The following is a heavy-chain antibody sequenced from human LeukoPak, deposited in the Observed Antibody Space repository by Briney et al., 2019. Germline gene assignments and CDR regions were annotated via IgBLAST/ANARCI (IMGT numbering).Heavy chain of an antibody. CDR2: INPNTGGT. D-gene: IGHD3-3*01. V-gene: IGHV1-2*02. CDR3: ARGVDFWSGSSSWGLYYMDV. Sequence: ASVKVSCKTSGYSVSDYYMHWVRQAPGQGLEWMGWINPNTGGTKYAQEFQGRVTMTGDTSLSIVQMELRSLTADDTAVYYCARGVDFWSGSSSWGLYYMDVWGKGTTVTVSS. CDR1: GYSVSDYY. J-gene: IGHJ6*03.